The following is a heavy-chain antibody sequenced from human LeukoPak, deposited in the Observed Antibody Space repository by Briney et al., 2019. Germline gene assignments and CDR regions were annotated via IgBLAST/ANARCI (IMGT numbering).Heavy chain of an antibody. CDR1: GFTFDDYG. CDR2: INWNGGST. Sequence: PGGSLRLSCAASGFTFDDYGMSWVRHAPGKGLEGVSGINWNGGSTVYADSVKGRFTIARDNANNSLYLQMNSLRAEDTALYYCAREKPFYDSSGYYYPIAFDYWGQGTLVTVSS. D-gene: IGHD3-22*01. CDR3: AREKPFYDSSGYYYPIAFDY. V-gene: IGHV3-20*04. J-gene: IGHJ4*02.